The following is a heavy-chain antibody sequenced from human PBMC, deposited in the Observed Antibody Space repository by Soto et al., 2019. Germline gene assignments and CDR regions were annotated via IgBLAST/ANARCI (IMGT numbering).Heavy chain of an antibody. J-gene: IGHJ4*02. Sequence: PGGSLRLSCAVSGFTVSYNYMSWVRQAPGKGMEWVSILYSGGNAYYADSVKGRFTISRDNSKNTLYLQMNSLRPEDTAVYYCARDLGVYYDSNPYWWGQGILVTVSS. V-gene: IGHV3-53*05. CDR3: ARDLGVYYDSNPYW. D-gene: IGHD3-22*01. CDR1: GFTVSYNY. CDR2: LYSGGNA.